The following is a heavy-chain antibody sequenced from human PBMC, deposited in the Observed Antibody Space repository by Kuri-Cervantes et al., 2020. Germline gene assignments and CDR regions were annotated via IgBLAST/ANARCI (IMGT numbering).Heavy chain of an antibody. D-gene: IGHD3-9*01. V-gene: IGHV1-8*03. Sequence: ASVKVSCKTSGYTFTTYAINWVRQATGQGLEWVGWMSPNSGNTGYAQKFQGRVTITRNTSISTAYMELSSLRSEDTAVYYCARGLRYFAWSSDHYYFDYWGQGTLVTVSS. CDR3: ARGLRYFAWSSDHYYFDY. J-gene: IGHJ4*02. CDR2: MSPNSGNT. CDR1: GYTFTTYA.